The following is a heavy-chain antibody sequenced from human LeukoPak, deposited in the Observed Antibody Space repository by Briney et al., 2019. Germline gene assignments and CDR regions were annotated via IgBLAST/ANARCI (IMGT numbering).Heavy chain of an antibody. CDR1: GFTFGDYA. D-gene: IGHD6-6*01. J-gene: IGHJ4*02. CDR3: TNIELYSSSGY. Sequence: GGSLRLSCTASGFTFGDYAMSWVRQAPGKGLEWVGFIRSKAYGGTTEYAASVKGRFTISRDDSKSIAYLQMNSLKTEDTAVYYCTNIELYSSSGYWGQGTLVTVSS. CDR2: IRSKAYGGTT. V-gene: IGHV3-49*04.